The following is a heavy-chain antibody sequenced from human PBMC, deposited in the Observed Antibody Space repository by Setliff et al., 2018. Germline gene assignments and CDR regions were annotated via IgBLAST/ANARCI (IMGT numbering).Heavy chain of an antibody. J-gene: IGHJ4*02. D-gene: IGHD6-13*01. V-gene: IGHV3-23*01. CDR2: APTSGTYS. CDR3: AKEKYSSTWYERKPFDC. Sequence: GGSLRLSCAASGFTFSTHAMTWVRQAPGKGLEWVSTAPTSGTYSYYADSVKGRFTISRDDSKNTLYLQMNSLRAEDTAVYYCAKEKYSSTWYERKPFDCWGQGTLVTVSS. CDR1: GFTFSTHA.